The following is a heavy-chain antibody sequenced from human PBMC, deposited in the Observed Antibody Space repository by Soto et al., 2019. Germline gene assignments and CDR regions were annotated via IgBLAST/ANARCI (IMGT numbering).Heavy chain of an antibody. CDR3: AKDGDGSGSYFPYNWFDP. CDR1: GFTFSSYA. CDR2: ISDSGSST. Sequence: GGSLRLSCAASGFTFSSYAMSWVRQAPGKGLEWVSTISDSGSSTYYADSVKGRFTISRDNSKNTLYLHMNSLRAEDTAIYYCAKDGDGSGSYFPYNWFDPWGQGTLVTVSS. J-gene: IGHJ5*02. V-gene: IGHV3-23*01. D-gene: IGHD3-10*01.